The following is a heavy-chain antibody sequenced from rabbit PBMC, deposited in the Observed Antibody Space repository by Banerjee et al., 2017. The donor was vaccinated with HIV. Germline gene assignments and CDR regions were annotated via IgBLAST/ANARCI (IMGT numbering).Heavy chain of an antibody. CDR1: GFDFSSSYW. CDR2: IYGGKSGTT. D-gene: IGHD4-1*01. V-gene: IGHV1S40*01. CDR3: ARDLAGVIGWNFGL. Sequence: QSLEESGGDLVKPGASLTLTCKASGFDFSSSYWICWVRQAPGKGLELIACIYGGKSGTTWYASWAKGRFTISKTSSTTVTLQMTSLTAADTATYFCARDLAGVIGWNFGLWGPGTLVTVS. J-gene: IGHJ4*01.